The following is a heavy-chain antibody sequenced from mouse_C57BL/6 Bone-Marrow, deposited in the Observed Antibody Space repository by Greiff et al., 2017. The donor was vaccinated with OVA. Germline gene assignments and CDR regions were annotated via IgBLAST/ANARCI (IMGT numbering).Heavy chain of an antibody. J-gene: IGHJ4*01. CDR3: AREYYYGSSYAMDY. CDR1: GYTFTSYW. V-gene: IGHV1-52*01. CDR2: IDPSDSET. Sequence: VQLQQPGAELVRPGSSVKLSYKASGYTFTSYWMHWVKQRPIQGLEWIGNIDPSDSETHYNQKFKDKATLTVDKSSSTAYMQLSSLTSEDSAVYYCAREYYYGSSYAMDYWGQGTSVTVSS. D-gene: IGHD1-1*01.